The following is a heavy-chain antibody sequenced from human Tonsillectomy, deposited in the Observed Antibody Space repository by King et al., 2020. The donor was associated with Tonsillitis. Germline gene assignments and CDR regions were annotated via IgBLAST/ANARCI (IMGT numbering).Heavy chain of an antibody. D-gene: IGHD3-3*01. Sequence: QLVQSGSELRTPGASVKISCKTSGYTLPSYVIQWVRQAPGQGLEWIGWINTDNANPSYAQGFTGRFVFSLDTSVSTAYLQITSLKAEDTAIYYCARGRPDLGAFDILGQGTMVTVSS. V-gene: IGHV7-4-1*02. CDR1: GYTLPSYV. CDR3: ARGRPDLGAFDI. CDR2: INTDNANP. J-gene: IGHJ3*02.